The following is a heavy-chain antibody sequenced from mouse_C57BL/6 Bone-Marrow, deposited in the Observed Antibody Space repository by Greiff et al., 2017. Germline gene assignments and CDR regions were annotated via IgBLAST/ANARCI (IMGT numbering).Heavy chain of an antibody. Sequence: QVQLQQSGPGLVAPSQSLSITCTVSGFSLTSYGVDWVRQSPGKGLEWLGVIWGVGSTNYNSALKSRLSISKNNSKSQVFLKMNSLQTDDTAMYYCARYDYHYYAMDYWGQGTSVTVSS. CDR2: IWGVGST. CDR3: ARYDYHYYAMDY. D-gene: IGHD2-4*01. CDR1: GFSLTSYG. V-gene: IGHV2-6*01. J-gene: IGHJ4*01.